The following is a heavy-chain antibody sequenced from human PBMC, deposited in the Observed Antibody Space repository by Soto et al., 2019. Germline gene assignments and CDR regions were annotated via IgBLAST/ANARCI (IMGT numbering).Heavy chain of an antibody. J-gene: IGHJ4*02. CDR2: INHSGST. Sequence: SETLSLTCAVYGGSFSGYYWSWIRQPPGKGLEWIGEINHSGSTNYNPSLKSRVTISVDTSKNQFSLKLSSVTAADTAVYYCASVIMITFGGVIAHYFDYWGQGTLVTVSS. CDR1: GGSFSGYY. CDR3: ASVIMITFGGVIAHYFDY. D-gene: IGHD3-16*02. V-gene: IGHV4-34*01.